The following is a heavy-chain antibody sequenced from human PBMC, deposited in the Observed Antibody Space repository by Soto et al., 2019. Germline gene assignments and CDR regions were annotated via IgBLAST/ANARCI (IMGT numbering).Heavy chain of an antibody. CDR3: ARHVTQICSGGSCYPAQVDY. D-gene: IGHD2-15*01. Sequence: SETLSLTCTVSGGSISSSSYYWGWIRQPPGKGLEWIGSIYYSGSTYYNPSLKSRVTISVDTSKNQFSLKLSSVTAADTAVYYCARHVTQICSGGSCYPAQVDYWGQGTLVTVSS. J-gene: IGHJ4*02. CDR2: IYYSGST. CDR1: GGSISSSSYY. V-gene: IGHV4-39*01.